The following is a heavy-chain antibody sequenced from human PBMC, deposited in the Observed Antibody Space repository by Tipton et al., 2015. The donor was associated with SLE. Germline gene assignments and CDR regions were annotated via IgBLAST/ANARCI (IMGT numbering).Heavy chain of an antibody. CDR2: IYYSGST. V-gene: IGHV4-59*08. CDR1: GGYISSYY. Sequence: TLSLTCTVSGGYISSYYWSWIRQPPGKGLEWIGYIYYSGSTNYNPSLKSRVTISVDTSKNQFSQKLSSVTAADTAVYYCARAPRLGAFDIWGQGTMVTVSS. D-gene: IGHD6-19*01. CDR3: ARAPRLGAFDI. J-gene: IGHJ3*02.